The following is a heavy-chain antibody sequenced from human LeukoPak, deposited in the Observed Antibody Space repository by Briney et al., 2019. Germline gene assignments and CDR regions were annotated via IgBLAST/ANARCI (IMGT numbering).Heavy chain of an antibody. J-gene: IGHJ2*01. CDR3: ARDPYYDFWSGYRRDWYFDL. CDR2: IKQDGSEK. D-gene: IGHD3-3*01. V-gene: IGHV3-7*01. CDR1: GFTFNNYA. Sequence: PGGSLRLSCTASGFTFNNYAMTWVRQAPGKGLEWVANIKQDGSEKYYVDSVKGRFTISRDNAKNSLYLQMNSLRAEDTAVYYCARDPYYDFWSGYRRDWYFDLWGRGTLVTVSS.